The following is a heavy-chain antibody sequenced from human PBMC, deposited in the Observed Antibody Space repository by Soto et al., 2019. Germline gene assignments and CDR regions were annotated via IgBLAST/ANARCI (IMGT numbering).Heavy chain of an antibody. CDR3: ARSYYCGGDCPYGYFDL. V-gene: IGHV1-69*01. Sequence: QVQLVQSGAEVKKPGSSVKVSCKASGGTFSIFAISWVRQAPGQGLEWVGGIIPIFSTTIYAQRLQDRVTITADESTTTVYMDLSSLRSEDTAVYYCARSYYCGGDCPYGYFDLWGRGTLVSVSS. D-gene: IGHD2-21*02. J-gene: IGHJ2*01. CDR2: IIPIFSTT. CDR1: GGTFSIFA.